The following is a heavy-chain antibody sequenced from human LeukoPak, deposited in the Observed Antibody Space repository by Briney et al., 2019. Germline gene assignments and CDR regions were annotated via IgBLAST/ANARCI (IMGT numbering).Heavy chain of an antibody. J-gene: IGHJ6*03. CDR2: IIPIFGTA. CDR1: GGTFSSYA. D-gene: IGHD2-2*01. V-gene: IGHV1-69*05. Sequence: GASVKVSCKASGGTFSSYAISWVRQAPGQGLEWMGGIIPIFGTANYAQKFQGRVTITTDESTSTAYMELSSLRSEDTAVYYCARVTEYCSSTSCYDYYYYYMDVWGKGTTVTVSS. CDR3: ARVTEYCSSTSCYDYYYYYMDV.